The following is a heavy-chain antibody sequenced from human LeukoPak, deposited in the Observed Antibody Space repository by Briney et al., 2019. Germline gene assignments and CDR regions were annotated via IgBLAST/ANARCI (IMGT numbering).Heavy chain of an antibody. V-gene: IGHV4-39*07. D-gene: IGHD6-19*01. Sequence: SETLSLTCAVSGGSFRGDYYWAWIRQPPGKGLEWIGSIYSGGRIYYNPSLKSRVSISIDTSNNDLSLKVTSVTAADTAGYFCARDNPRTTGYSSGSTFDFWGQEILVTVSS. J-gene: IGHJ4*02. CDR1: GGSFRGDYY. CDR3: ARDNPRTTGYSSGSTFDF. CDR2: IYSGGRI.